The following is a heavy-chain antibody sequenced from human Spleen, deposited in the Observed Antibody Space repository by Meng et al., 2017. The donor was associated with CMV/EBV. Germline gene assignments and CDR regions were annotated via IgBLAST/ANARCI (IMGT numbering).Heavy chain of an antibody. J-gene: IGHJ6*02. CDR3: VRDRYLVRGSSRNYYYGMDV. V-gene: IGHV1-46*01. CDR2: INPSGGST. CDR1: GYTFTSYY. Sequence: ASVQVSCKASGYTFTSYYMHWVRQAPGQGLEWMGIINPSGGSTSYAQKFQGRVTMTRDTSTSTVYMELSSLRSEDTAVYYCVRDRYLVRGSSRNYYYGMDVWGLGTTVTVSS. D-gene: IGHD3-16*02.